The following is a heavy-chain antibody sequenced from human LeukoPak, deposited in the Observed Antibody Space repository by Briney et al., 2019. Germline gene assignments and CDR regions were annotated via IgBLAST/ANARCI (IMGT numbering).Heavy chain of an antibody. V-gene: IGHV3-30*02. Sequence: PGGSLRLSCAASGFTFSSYGMHWVRQAPGKGLEWVAFIRYDGSNKYYADSVKGRFTISRDNSKNTLYLQMNSLRAEDTAVYYCAKDNSHYYYYYMDVWGKGTTVTVSS. CDR1: GFTFSSYG. J-gene: IGHJ6*03. CDR2: IRYDGSNK. D-gene: IGHD5-18*01. CDR3: AKDNSHYYYYYMDV.